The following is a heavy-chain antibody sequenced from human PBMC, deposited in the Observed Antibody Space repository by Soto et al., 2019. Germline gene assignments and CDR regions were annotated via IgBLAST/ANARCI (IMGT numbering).Heavy chain of an antibody. V-gene: IGHV3-53*04. D-gene: IGHD6-19*01. Sequence: EVQLVESGGALVQPGGSLRLSCAASGFTVSSNYMSWVRQAPGKGLEWVSVIFTGGSTYCADSVKGRFTVSRHNSKNTLYLQMNSLRAEDTAIYYCARDRYSSGWLDAFDIWGQGTMVTVSS. CDR2: IFTGGST. CDR3: ARDRYSSGWLDAFDI. J-gene: IGHJ3*02. CDR1: GFTVSSNY.